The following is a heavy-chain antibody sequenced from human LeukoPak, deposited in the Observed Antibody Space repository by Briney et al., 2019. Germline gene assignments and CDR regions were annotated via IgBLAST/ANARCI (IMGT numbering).Heavy chain of an antibody. D-gene: IGHD4-17*01. CDR1: GFSFSSYA. Sequence: GGSLRLSCSTSGFSFSSYAMHWVRQAPGKGLEYVSAISNKGDSTYYADSVRGRFTISRDNSKNTLYLRMSSLRAEDTAVYYCVVGFYRDPPFDYWGQGTLVPVSS. CDR3: VVGFYRDPPFDY. CDR2: ISNKGDST. V-gene: IGHV3-64D*06. J-gene: IGHJ4*02.